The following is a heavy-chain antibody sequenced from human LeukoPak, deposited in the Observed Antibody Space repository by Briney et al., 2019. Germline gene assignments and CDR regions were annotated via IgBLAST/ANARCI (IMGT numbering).Heavy chain of an antibody. D-gene: IGHD3-22*01. CDR3: ARYWGPYDNSGAYFDY. V-gene: IGHV4-39*01. J-gene: IGHJ4*02. CDR1: GDSISSSSYY. CDR2: IHYTGST. Sequence: SETLSLTCTFSGDSISSSSYYWVWLRQPPGKGLEWIATIHYTGSTYYNPSLKSRVTISVDTSKNQFSLKLSSVTAADTAMYYCARYWGPYDNSGAYFDYWGQGTLVTVSS.